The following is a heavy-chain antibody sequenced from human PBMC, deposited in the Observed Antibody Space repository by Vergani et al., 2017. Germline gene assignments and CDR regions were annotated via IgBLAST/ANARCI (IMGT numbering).Heavy chain of an antibody. V-gene: IGHV3-33*01. CDR2: IWYDGSNK. D-gene: IGHD3-10*01. J-gene: IGHJ4*02. Sequence: QVQLVESGGGVVQPGRSLRLSCAASGFTFSSYGMHWVRQAPGKGLEWVAVIWYDGSNKYYADSVKGRFTISRDNSKNTLYLQMNSLRAEDTAVYYCARGRMVRGVPRNLDYWGQGTLVTVSS. CDR3: ARGRMVRGVPRNLDY. CDR1: GFTFSSYG.